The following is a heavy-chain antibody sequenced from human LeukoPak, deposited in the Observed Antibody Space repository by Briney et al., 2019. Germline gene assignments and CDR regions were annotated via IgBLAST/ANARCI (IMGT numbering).Heavy chain of an antibody. Sequence: GGSLRLSCAASGITFSSYAMSWVRQAPGKGLEWVSGISGSGGSTYYADSVKGRFTISRDNSKNTLYLQMNSLRAEDTAVYYCEAICSSTSCSSFDYWGQGTLVTVSS. CDR1: GITFSSYA. CDR3: EAICSSTSCSSFDY. V-gene: IGHV3-23*01. J-gene: IGHJ4*02. D-gene: IGHD2-2*01. CDR2: ISGSGGST.